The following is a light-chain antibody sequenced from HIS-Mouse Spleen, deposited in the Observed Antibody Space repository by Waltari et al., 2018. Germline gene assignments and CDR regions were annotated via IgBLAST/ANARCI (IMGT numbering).Light chain of an antibody. CDR3: SSYTSSSTLYV. CDR1: SSAVGGYNY. J-gene: IGLJ1*01. CDR2: EVS. Sequence: QSALTQPAPVSVSPGQSIPIPCTGTSSAVGGYNYVSWYQQHPGKAPKPMIYEVSNRPSGVSNRFSGSKSGNTASLTISGLQAEDEADYYCSSYTSSSTLYVFGTGTKVTVL. V-gene: IGLV2-14*01.